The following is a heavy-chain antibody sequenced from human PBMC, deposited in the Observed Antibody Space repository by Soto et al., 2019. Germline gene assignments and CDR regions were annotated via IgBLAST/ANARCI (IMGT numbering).Heavy chain of an antibody. CDR2: IYYSGST. V-gene: IGHV4-39*01. D-gene: IGHD2-2*01. J-gene: IGHJ2*01. Sequence: QLQLQESGPGLVKPSETLSLTCTVSGRSISSSSYYWGWIRQPPGKGLEWIGSIYYSGSTYYNPSLKSRVTMSVDTSKNQFSLKLSSVTAADTAVYYCARRPQDIVVVPAAAIGWYFDLWGRGTLVTVSS. CDR3: ARRPQDIVVVPAAAIGWYFDL. CDR1: GRSISSSSYY.